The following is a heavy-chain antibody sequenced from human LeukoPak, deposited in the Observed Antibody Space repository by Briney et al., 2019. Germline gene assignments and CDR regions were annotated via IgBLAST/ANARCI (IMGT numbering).Heavy chain of an antibody. D-gene: IGHD5-12*01. J-gene: IGHJ3*02. CDR2: ISSSSSTI. CDR1: GFTFSSYS. CDR3: AKDKGDGYNRDAFDI. Sequence: PGGSLRLSCAASGFTFSSYSMNWVRQAPGKGLEWVSYISSSSSTIYYADSVKGRFTISRDNSKNTLYLQMNSLRAEDTAVYYCAKDKGDGYNRDAFDIWGQGTMVTVSS. V-gene: IGHV3-48*01.